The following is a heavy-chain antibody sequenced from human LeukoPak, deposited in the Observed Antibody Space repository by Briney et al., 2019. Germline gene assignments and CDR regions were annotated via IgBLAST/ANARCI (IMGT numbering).Heavy chain of an antibody. CDR2: INPNSVGT. Sequence: ASVKVSCKASGYTFTGYYMHWVRQAPGQGLEWMGWINPNSVGTNYAHKFQSRVTMTRDTSISTAYMELSRLRSDDTAVYYCARDDSSGYYGYFQHWGQGTLVTVSS. J-gene: IGHJ1*01. CDR3: ARDDSSGYYGYFQH. D-gene: IGHD3-22*01. CDR1: GYTFTGYY. V-gene: IGHV1-2*02.